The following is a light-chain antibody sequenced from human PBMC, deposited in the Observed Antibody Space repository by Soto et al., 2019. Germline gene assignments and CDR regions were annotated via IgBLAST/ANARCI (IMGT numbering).Light chain of an antibody. CDR3: QPLNAYPLT. CDR1: QGISSY. Sequence: DIQMTQSPSTLSASVGDRVTITCRASQGISSYLAWFQQKPGRAPNLLIYGASTLQSGVPSRFSGSGTGTDFTLTISNLQPEDFATYYCQPLNAYPLTFGQGTRLEIK. V-gene: IGKV1-9*01. J-gene: IGKJ5*01. CDR2: GAS.